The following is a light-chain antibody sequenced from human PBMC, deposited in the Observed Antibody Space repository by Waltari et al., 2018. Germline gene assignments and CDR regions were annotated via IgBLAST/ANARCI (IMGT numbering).Light chain of an antibody. V-gene: IGLV1-40*01. CDR2: GNN. CDR3: QSYDNSLNAVI. CDR1: FSNTGPSYD. Sequence: QSVLTQPPSVSGAPGQRVTISCPGSFSNTGPSYDVPWYRQVPGTAPKLLIYGNNNRPSGVPDRVSGSKSGTSASLAITGLQAEDEADYFCQSYDNSLNAVIFGGGTKLTVL. J-gene: IGLJ2*01.